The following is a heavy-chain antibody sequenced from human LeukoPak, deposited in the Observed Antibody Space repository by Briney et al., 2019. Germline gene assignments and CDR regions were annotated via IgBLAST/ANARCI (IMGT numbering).Heavy chain of an antibody. Sequence: PGGSLRLSCAASGFTFSRYGMHWVRQAPGKGLQWVAVISYDGSDKYYADSVTGRFTISRDNSKNTLYLQMNSLRPEDTAVYYCAKVDYSSGLDVFDIWGQGTMVTGSS. V-gene: IGHV3-30*18. D-gene: IGHD6-19*01. CDR2: ISYDGSDK. CDR1: GFTFSRYG. CDR3: AKVDYSSGLDVFDI. J-gene: IGHJ3*02.